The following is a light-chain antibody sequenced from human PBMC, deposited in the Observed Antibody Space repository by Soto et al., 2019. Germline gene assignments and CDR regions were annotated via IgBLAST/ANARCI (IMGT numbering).Light chain of an antibody. V-gene: IGKV3-20*01. CDR1: QSVSNNY. CDR2: GSS. CDR3: QRYDSSPPYT. J-gene: IGKJ2*01. Sequence: EVVLTQSPGTLSLSPGERATLSCRASQSVSNNYFAWYQQKPGQAPRLLIFGSSDRAPVIPDRFSGSGSVTDSTLSITALERINFVVYYCQRYDSSPPYTFGQGTKLEIK.